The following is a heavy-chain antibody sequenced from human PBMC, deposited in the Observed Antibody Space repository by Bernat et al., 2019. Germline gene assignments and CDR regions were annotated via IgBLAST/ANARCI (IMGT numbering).Heavy chain of an antibody. CDR3: ARHYFDISGPDRFQY. Sequence: QLQLQESGPGLVKPWETLSLTCTVSGDSISSSGYYWGWIRQPPRKGLEWVATIFRSGSTFYNPSLKSRATSSVDTSKNQFSLRLRSVTAADTAVYYCARHYFDISGPDRFQYWGQGTLVSVS. CDR2: IFRSGST. CDR1: GDSISSSGYY. J-gene: IGHJ1*01. D-gene: IGHD3-22*01. V-gene: IGHV4-39*01.